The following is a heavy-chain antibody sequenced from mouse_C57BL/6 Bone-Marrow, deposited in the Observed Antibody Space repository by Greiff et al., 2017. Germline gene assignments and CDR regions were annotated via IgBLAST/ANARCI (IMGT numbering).Heavy chain of an antibody. Sequence: QVQLQQSDAELVKPGASVKISCKVSGYTFTDHTIHWMMQRPEQGRVWIGSIYPRDGSTKFYEKFIGKATLTADKSASTAYMQLNSLTSEDSAVYFCARRAGSPYYYAMDYWGQGTSVTVSS. D-gene: IGHD1-1*01. CDR1: GYTFTDHT. CDR3: ARRAGSPYYYAMDY. CDR2: IYPRDGST. V-gene: IGHV1-78*01. J-gene: IGHJ4*01.